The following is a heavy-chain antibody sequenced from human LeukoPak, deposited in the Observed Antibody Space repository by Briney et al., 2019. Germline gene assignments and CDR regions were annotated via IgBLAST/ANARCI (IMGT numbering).Heavy chain of an antibody. Sequence: PSETLTLTCAVSGGSISSGGYSWSWIRQPPGKGLEWIGYIYHSGSTYYNPSLKSRVTISVDTSKNQFSLKLSSVTAADTAVYYCARHQLWISPILRIAAADNNWFDPWGQGTLVTVSS. J-gene: IGHJ5*02. CDR3: ARHQLWISPILRIAAADNNWFDP. CDR2: IYHSGST. CDR1: GGSISSGGYS. D-gene: IGHD6-13*01. V-gene: IGHV4-30-2*03.